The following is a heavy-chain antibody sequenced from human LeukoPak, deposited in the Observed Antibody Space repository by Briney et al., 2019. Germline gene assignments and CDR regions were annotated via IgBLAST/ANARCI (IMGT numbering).Heavy chain of an antibody. CDR2: INPNSGGT. Sequence: ASVKVSCKASGGTFSSYAISWVRQAPGQGLEWMGWINPNSGGTNYAQKFQGRVTMTRDTSISTAYMELSRLRSDDTAVYYCAREGEYIAARPNWFDPWGQGTLVTVSS. J-gene: IGHJ5*02. CDR1: GGTFSSYA. CDR3: AREGEYIAARPNWFDP. V-gene: IGHV1-2*02. D-gene: IGHD6-6*01.